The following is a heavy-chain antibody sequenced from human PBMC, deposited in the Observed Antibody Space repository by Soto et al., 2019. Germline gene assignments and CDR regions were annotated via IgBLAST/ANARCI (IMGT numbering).Heavy chain of an antibody. Sequence: LRLSCAASGITLSSYAMSWVRQAPGKGPEWVSGISASGGSTSYADSVKGRFTISRDNSKNTLYLQMNSLRADDTAVYHCAKGQNSGTYRFYFDYWGQGALVTVSS. CDR2: ISASGGST. J-gene: IGHJ4*02. CDR1: GITLSSYA. CDR3: AKGQNSGTYRFYFDY. V-gene: IGHV3-23*01. D-gene: IGHD1-26*01.